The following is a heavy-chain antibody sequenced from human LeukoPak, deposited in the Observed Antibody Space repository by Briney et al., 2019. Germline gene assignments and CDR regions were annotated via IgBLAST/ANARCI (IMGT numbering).Heavy chain of an antibody. CDR3: AKDGYSSGWSSFDY. J-gene: IGHJ4*02. Sequence: GGSLRLSCAASGFTFSSYGMHWVRQAPGKGLEWVAVISYDGSNKYYADSVKGRFTISRDNSKNTLYLQMNSLRTEDTAVYYCAKDGYSSGWSSFDYWGQGTLVTVSS. V-gene: IGHV3-30*18. CDR2: ISYDGSNK. CDR1: GFTFSSYG. D-gene: IGHD6-19*01.